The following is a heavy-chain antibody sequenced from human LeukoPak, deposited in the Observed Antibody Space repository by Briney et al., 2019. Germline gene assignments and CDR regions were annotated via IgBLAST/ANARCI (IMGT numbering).Heavy chain of an antibody. V-gene: IGHV3-9*01. J-gene: IGHJ4*02. D-gene: IGHD3-9*01. CDR2: ISWNSGSI. Sequence: GGSLRLSCAASGFTFDDYAMHWVRQAPGKGLEWVSGISWNSGSIGYADPVKGRFTISRDNAKNSLYLQMNSLRAEDTALYYCAKEAEPDYDILTGYQRLLYFDYWGQGTLVTVSS. CDR3: AKEAEPDYDILTGYQRLLYFDY. CDR1: GFTFDDYA.